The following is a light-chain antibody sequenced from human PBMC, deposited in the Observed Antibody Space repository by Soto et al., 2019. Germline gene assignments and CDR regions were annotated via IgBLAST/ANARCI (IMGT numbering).Light chain of an antibody. J-gene: IGKJ4*01. CDR3: QQRSNWPLT. CDR2: DAS. Sequence: EIVLTQSPATLSLSPGERATLSSRASQSVSNYLAWYQQKPGQAPRLLMYDASNRATGIPARFSGSGSGTDFTLTISSLEPEDFAVYYCQQRSNWPLTFGGGTKVDI. V-gene: IGKV3-11*01. CDR1: QSVSNY.